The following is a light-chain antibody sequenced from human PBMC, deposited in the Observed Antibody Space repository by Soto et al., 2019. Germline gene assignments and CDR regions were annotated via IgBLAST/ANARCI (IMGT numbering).Light chain of an antibody. J-gene: IGKJ2*01. CDR3: QQGYSIPT. CDR1: QSIDIY. CDR2: AAS. V-gene: IGKV1-39*01. Sequence: DIQLTQSPSSLSASVGDRVTITCRTSQSIDIYLNWYQQRPGQVPKLLIYAASNLQRGVPSRFSGSGSGTEFTLTISSLQPEDFATYYCQQGYSIPTFGQGTKVVIK.